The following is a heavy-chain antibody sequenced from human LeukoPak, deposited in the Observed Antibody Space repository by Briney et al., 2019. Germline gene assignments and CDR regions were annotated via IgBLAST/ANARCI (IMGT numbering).Heavy chain of an antibody. CDR3: AKSPPLGATVRGVIIRPDY. D-gene: IGHD3-10*01. V-gene: IGHV3-30*02. CDR1: GFTFHYYG. CDR2: IKFDGTIT. J-gene: IGHJ4*02. Sequence: GGSLRLSCAASGFTFHYYGMQWVRQAPGKGLEWLAFIKFDGTITYYADSVKGRFTISRDNSKNTLYLQMNNLRAEDTAVYYCAKSPPLGATVRGVIIRPDYWGQGTLVTVSS.